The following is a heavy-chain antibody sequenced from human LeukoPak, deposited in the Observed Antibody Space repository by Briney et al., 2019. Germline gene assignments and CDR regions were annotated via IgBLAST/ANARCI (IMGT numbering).Heavy chain of an antibody. V-gene: IGHV3-21*01. D-gene: IGHD5-18*01. CDR1: GFTFSRYT. CDR3: AREEVYSYGFDY. CDR2: ISSSSSYI. Sequence: GGSLRLSCAVSGFTFSRYTMNWVRQAPGKGLEWVSSISSSSSYIYYADSVKGRFTISRDNAKNSVYLQMNSLRAEDTAVYYCAREEVYSYGFDYWGQGTLVTVSS. J-gene: IGHJ4*02.